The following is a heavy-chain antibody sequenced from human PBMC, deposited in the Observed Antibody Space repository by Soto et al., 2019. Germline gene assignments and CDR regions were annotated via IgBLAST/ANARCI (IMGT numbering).Heavy chain of an antibody. V-gene: IGHV5-51*01. J-gene: IGHJ3*02. D-gene: IGHD6-13*01. CDR3: ARRDSSSWYNAFDS. CDR1: GYSFTSYW. Sequence: GASLKISCKGSGYSFTSYWIGWVRQMPGKGLEWMGIIYPGYSDTRYSPSFQGQVTISADKSISTAYLQWSSLKASDTAMYYCARRDSSSWYNAFDSWGQGTMVTVSS. CDR2: IYPGYSDT.